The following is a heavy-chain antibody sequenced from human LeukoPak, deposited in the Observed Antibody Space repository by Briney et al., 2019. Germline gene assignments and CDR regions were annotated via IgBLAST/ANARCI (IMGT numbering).Heavy chain of an antibody. CDR3: ARGDCSGDCYHPLYY. D-gene: IGHD2-21*02. V-gene: IGHV3-30*02. CDR2: IRYDGSIK. J-gene: IGHJ4*02. Sequence: GGSLRLSCAASGFTFSTYAMHWVRQAPGQGLDWVAFIRYDGSIKYYADSVKGRFTISRDNSKNTLYLQMNSLRTEDTAVYYCARGDCSGDCYHPLYYWGQGSLVTVSS. CDR1: GFTFSTYA.